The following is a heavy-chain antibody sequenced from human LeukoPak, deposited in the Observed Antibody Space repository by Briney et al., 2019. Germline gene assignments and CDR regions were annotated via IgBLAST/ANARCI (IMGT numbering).Heavy chain of an antibody. CDR3: ARGGIVGATLGVCDY. Sequence: SETLPPTCAVYGGSFSGYYWSWIRQPPGKGLEWIGEINHSGSTNYNPSLKSRVTISVDTSKNQFSLKLSSVTAADTAVYYCARGGIVGATLGVCDYWGQGTLVTVSS. J-gene: IGHJ4*02. CDR1: GGSFSGYY. V-gene: IGHV4-34*01. D-gene: IGHD1-26*01. CDR2: INHSGST.